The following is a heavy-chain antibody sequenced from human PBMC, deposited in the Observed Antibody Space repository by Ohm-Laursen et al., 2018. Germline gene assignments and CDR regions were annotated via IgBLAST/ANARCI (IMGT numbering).Heavy chain of an antibody. CDR3: ARRTTATTYDAFDI. Sequence: PSDTLSLTCAVSGYSINSDYYWGWIRQPPGKGLEWIGSIYYSGSTYYNPSLKSRVTISVDTSKNQFSLKLNSVTAADTAVYYCARRTTATTYDAFDIWGQGTMVTVSS. J-gene: IGHJ3*02. CDR1: GYSINSDYY. D-gene: IGHD4-17*01. CDR2: IYYSGST. V-gene: IGHV4-38-2*01.